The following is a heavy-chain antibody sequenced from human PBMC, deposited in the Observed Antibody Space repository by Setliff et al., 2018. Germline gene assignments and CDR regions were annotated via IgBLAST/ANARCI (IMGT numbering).Heavy chain of an antibody. D-gene: IGHD6-6*01. V-gene: IGHV3-21*04. CDR1: GFSFSNYA. J-gene: IGHJ4*02. Sequence: LRLSCEASGFSFSNYAMNWVRQAPGKGLEWVASFSSRNDYIYHADSVKGRFTISRDNAKNSLYLQMSSLRAEDTAVYYCARWTARAVDYWGQGTLVTVSS. CDR2: FSSRNDYI. CDR3: ARWTARAVDY.